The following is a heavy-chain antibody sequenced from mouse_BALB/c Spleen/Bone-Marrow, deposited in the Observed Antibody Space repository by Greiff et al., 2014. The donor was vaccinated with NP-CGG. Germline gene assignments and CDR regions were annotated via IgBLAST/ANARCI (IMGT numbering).Heavy chain of an antibody. J-gene: IGHJ1*01. CDR3: AREGVYYGNPYWYFDV. CDR1: GFTFTDYY. CDR2: IRNKANGYTT. D-gene: IGHD2-1*01. Sequence: EVKVVESGGGLVQPGGSLRLSCATSGFTFTDYYMSWVRQPPGKALEWLGFIRNKANGYTTEYSASVKGRFTISRDNSQSILYRQMNTLRAEDSATYYCAREGVYYGNPYWYFDVWGAGTTVTVSS. V-gene: IGHV7-3*02.